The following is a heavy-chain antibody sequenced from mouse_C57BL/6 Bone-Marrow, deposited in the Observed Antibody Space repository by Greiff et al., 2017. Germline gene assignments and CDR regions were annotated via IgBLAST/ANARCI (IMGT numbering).Heavy chain of an antibody. CDR1: GFNIKDDY. CDR3: TNDLGY. J-gene: IGHJ2*01. V-gene: IGHV14-4*01. CDR2: IDPENGDT. Sequence: VQLQQSGAELVRPGASVKLSCTASGFNIKDDYMHWVKQRPEQGLEWIGWIDPENGDTEYASKFQGKAPITADTSSNTAYLRLSSLTSEDNAVYSCTNDLGYWGQGTTLTVAS.